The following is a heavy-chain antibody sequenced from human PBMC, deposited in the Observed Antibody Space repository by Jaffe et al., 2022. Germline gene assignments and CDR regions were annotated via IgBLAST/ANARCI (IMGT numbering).Heavy chain of an antibody. CDR3: ARGRVRTRESGAFDI. J-gene: IGHJ3*02. CDR2: IYTSGST. Sequence: QVQLQESGPGLVKPSQTLSLTCTVSGGSISSGSYYWSWIRQPAGKGLEWIGRIYTSGSTNYNPSLKSRVTISVDTSKNQFSLKLSSVTAADTAVYYCARGRVRTRESGAFDIWGQGTMVTVSS. D-gene: IGHD3-10*01. V-gene: IGHV4-61*02. CDR1: GGSISSGSYY.